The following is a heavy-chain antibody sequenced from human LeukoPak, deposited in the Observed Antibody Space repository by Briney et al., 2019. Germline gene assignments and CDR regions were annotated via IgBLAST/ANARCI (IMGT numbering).Heavy chain of an antibody. J-gene: IGHJ3*02. D-gene: IGHD3-22*01. CDR2: INHSGST. V-gene: IGHV4-34*01. CDR3: ARGMDYYDSQAFDI. Sequence: KTSETLSLTCAVYGGSFSGYYWSWIRQPPGKGLEWIGEINHSGSTNYNPSLKSRVTISVDTSKNQFSLKLSSVTAADTAVYYCARGMDYYDSQAFDIWGQGTMVTVSS. CDR1: GGSFSGYY.